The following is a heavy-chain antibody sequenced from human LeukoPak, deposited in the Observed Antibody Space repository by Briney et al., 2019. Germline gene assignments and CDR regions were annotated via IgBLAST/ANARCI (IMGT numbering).Heavy chain of an antibody. CDR3: ARGETLFDY. V-gene: IGHV4-34*01. J-gene: IGHJ4*02. Sequence: SETLSLTCAVYGGSFSGYYWSWIRQPPGKGLEWIGEINHSGSTNYNPSLKSRVTISVDTSENQFSLKLSSVTAADTAVYYCARGETLFDYWGQGTLVTVSS. CDR1: GGSFSGYY. CDR2: INHSGST.